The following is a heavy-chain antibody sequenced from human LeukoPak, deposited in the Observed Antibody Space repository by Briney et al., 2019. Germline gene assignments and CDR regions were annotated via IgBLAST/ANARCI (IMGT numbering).Heavy chain of an antibody. CDR1: GGSISSTTYY. CDR3: ARHPEVVVDNWFDP. CDR2: INHSGST. D-gene: IGHD3-22*01. J-gene: IGHJ5*02. Sequence: SETLSLTCTVSGGSISSTTYYWAWIRQPPGRGLEWIGEINHSGSTNYNPSLKSRVTISVDTSKNQFSLKLSSVTAADTAVYYCARHPEVVVDNWFDPWGQGTLVTVSS. V-gene: IGHV4-39*01.